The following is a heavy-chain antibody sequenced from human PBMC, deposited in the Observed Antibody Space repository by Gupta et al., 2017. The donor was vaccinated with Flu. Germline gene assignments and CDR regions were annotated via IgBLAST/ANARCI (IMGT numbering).Heavy chain of an antibody. Sequence: VQLAESGGGWVQPGSSLRLSCEGSGFTFTSHGLNWVRQAPGKGLEWVSYISSSGVAIHYAASVKGRFSISRDDSKNSVYLQMNSLRGEDTAVYYCARMSAGISELDHWGQGTLVAVSS. D-gene: IGHD1-14*01. CDR2: ISSSGVAI. CDR1: GFTFTSHG. V-gene: IGHV3-48*01. CDR3: ARMSAGISELDH. J-gene: IGHJ4*02.